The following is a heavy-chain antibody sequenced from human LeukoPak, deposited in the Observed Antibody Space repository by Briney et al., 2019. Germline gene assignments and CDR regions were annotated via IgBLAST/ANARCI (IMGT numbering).Heavy chain of an antibody. CDR1: GFTFSSYE. D-gene: IGHD3-22*01. CDR3: ARVTWDSSGYPSPDY. J-gene: IGHJ4*02. V-gene: IGHV3-48*03. CDR2: ISSSSITI. Sequence: GGSLRLSCAASGFTFSSYEMNWVPQAPGKGLEWVSYISSSSITIYYADSVKGRFTISRDNAKNSLYLQMNSLRAEDTAVYYCARVTWDSSGYPSPDYWGQGTLVTVSS.